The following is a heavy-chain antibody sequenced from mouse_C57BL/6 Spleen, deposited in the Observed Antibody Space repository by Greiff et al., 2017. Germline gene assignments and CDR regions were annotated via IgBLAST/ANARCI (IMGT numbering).Heavy chain of an antibody. V-gene: IGHV1-80*01. D-gene: IGHD4-1*02. Sequence: QVQLKQSGAELVKPGASVKISCKASGYAFSSYWMNWVKQRPGKGLEWIGQIYPGDGDTNYNGKFKGKATLTADKSSSTAYMQRSSLTSEDSAVYFCARSTGDRGFFDYWGQGTTLTVSS. CDR3: ARSTGDRGFFDY. CDR1: GYAFSSYW. CDR2: IYPGDGDT. J-gene: IGHJ2*01.